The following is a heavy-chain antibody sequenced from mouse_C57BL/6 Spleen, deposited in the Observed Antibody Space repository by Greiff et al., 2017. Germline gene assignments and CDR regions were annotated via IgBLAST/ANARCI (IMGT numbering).Heavy chain of an antibody. V-gene: IGHV1-59*01. CDR2: IDPSASYT. CDR1: GYTFTSYW. D-gene: IGHD3-3*01. Sequence: QVQLQQPGAELVRPGTSVKLSCKASGYTFTSYWMHWVKQRPGQGLEWIGVIDPSASYTNYNQKFKGKATLTVDTSSSTAYMQLSSLTSADSAVYYCARGDRDWYFDVWGTGTTVTVSS. J-gene: IGHJ1*03. CDR3: ARGDRDWYFDV.